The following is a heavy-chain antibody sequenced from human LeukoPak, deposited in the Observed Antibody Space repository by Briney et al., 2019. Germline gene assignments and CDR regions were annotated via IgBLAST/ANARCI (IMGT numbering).Heavy chain of an antibody. V-gene: IGHV3-30*02. CDR1: GFTFSTHG. D-gene: IGHD3-3*01. J-gene: IGHJ5*02. Sequence: GGSLRLSCAASGFTFSTHGMHRVRQAPGKGLEWVAFIRYDGINKYYADSVKGRFAISGDNAKNSLYLQMNGLRVEDTAVYYCARVYYASWSGQPLSQHWLDPWGQGTLVTVSS. CDR3: ARVYYASWSGQPLSQHWLDP. CDR2: IRYDGINK.